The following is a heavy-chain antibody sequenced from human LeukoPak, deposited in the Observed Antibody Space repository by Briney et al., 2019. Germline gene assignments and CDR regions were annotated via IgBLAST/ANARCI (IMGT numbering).Heavy chain of an antibody. CDR1: GFTFDDYG. J-gene: IGHJ4*02. V-gene: IGHV3-20*04. CDR3: ASIPSHCSSTSCPPVDY. Sequence: PGGSLRLSCAASGFTFDDYGMSWVRQAPGKGLEWVSGINWNGGSTGYADSVKGRFTISRDNAKNSLYLQMNSLRAEDTALYYCASIPSHCSSTSCPPVDYWGQGTLVTVSS. D-gene: IGHD2-2*01. CDR2: INWNGGST.